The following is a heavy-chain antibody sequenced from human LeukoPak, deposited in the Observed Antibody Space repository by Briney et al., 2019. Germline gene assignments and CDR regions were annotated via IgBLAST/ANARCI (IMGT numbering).Heavy chain of an antibody. V-gene: IGHV3-9*01. J-gene: IGHJ4*02. CDR3: AKGYCSSTSCAGHH. D-gene: IGHD2-2*01. CDR2: ISWNSGSI. Sequence: GGSLRLSCAASGFTFDDYAMHWVRQAPGKGLEWVSGISWNSGSIGYADSVKGRFTISRGNAKNSLYLQMNSLRAEDTALYYCAKGYCSSTSCAGHHWGQGTLVTVSS. CDR1: GFTFDDYA.